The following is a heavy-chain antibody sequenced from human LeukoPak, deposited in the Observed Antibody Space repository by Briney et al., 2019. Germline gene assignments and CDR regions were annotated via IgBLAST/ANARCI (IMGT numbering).Heavy chain of an antibody. CDR1: GYTFTSYY. D-gene: IGHD6-19*01. J-gene: IGHJ4*02. Sequence: APVKVSCKASGYTFTSYYMHWVRQAPGQGLEWMGIINPSGGSTSYAQKFQGRVTMTRDTSTSTVYMELSSLRSEDTAVYYCAREIAVAADGGYLFDYWGQGTLVTVSS. CDR2: INPSGGST. V-gene: IGHV1-46*01. CDR3: AREIAVAADGGYLFDY.